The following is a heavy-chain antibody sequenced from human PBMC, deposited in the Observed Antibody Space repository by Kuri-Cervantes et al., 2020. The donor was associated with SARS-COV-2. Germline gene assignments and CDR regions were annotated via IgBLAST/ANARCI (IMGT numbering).Heavy chain of an antibody. CDR3: AKEVGEYCSSTSCSGYYGMDV. Sequence: GESLKISCAASGFTFSDYYMSWIRQAPGKGLEWVSYISSSGSTIYYADSVKGRFTISRDNSKNTLYLQMNSLRAEDTAVYYCAKEVGEYCSSTSCSGYYGMDVWGQGTTVTVSS. V-gene: IGHV3-11*04. CDR2: ISSSGSTI. J-gene: IGHJ6*02. CDR1: GFTFSDYY. D-gene: IGHD2-2*01.